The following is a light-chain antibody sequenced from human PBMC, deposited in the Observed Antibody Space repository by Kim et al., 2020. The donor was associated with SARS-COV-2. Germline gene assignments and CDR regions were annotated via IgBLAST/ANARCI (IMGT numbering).Light chain of an antibody. CDR1: SSNIGSNY. Sequence: QSVLTQPPSASGTPGQRVTISCSGSSSNIGSNYVYWYQQLPGTAPKLLIYKNNQRPSGVPDRFSGSKSGTPASLAISGLRSEDVADYYCAAWDDGLSGRVFGGGTQLTVL. CDR2: KNN. J-gene: IGLJ3*02. V-gene: IGLV1-47*01. CDR3: AAWDDGLSGRV.